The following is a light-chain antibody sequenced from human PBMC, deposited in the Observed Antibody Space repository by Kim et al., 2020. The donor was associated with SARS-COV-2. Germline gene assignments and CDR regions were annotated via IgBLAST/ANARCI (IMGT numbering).Light chain of an antibody. Sequence: SESVGDRVTNTCQASQSISSYLNWYQQKPGKAPKLLIYAASSLGSGVPSRFSGSGSGTDFTLTISSLQPEDFATYYCQQSYSTPRTFGHGTKLEI. CDR3: QQSYSTPRT. V-gene: IGKV1-39*01. CDR2: AAS. CDR1: QSISSY. J-gene: IGKJ2*01.